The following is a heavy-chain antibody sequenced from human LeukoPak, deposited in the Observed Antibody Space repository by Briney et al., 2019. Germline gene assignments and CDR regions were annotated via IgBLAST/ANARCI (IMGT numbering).Heavy chain of an antibody. CDR2: IWSDGSNK. J-gene: IGHJ3*02. CDR3: ARDLYPGLAAGYDAFDI. CDR1: GLTFSSYG. Sequence: GGSLRLSCAASGLTFSSYGMHWVRQAPGKGLEWVAVIWSDGSNKYYADSVKGRFSISRDNSKNTLYLQMNSLRAEDTAVYYCARDLYPGLAAGYDAFDIWGQGTMVTVSS. V-gene: IGHV3-30*19. D-gene: IGHD6-13*01.